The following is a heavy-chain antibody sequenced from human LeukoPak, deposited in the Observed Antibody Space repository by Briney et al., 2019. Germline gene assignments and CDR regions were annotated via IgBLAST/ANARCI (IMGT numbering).Heavy chain of an antibody. CDR2: IYYSGST. CDR3: ARAHCSSTSCYTPPPLFDF. V-gene: IGHV4-30-4*08. CDR1: GGSISSGDYY. D-gene: IGHD2-2*02. J-gene: IGHJ4*02. Sequence: SETLSLTCTVSGGSISSGDYYWTWIRQPPGKGLEWIGYIYYSGSTYYNSSLKSRLSISVDTSKNQFSLKLSAVTAADTAVYYCARAHCSSTSCYTPPPLFDFWGQGTLVTVSS.